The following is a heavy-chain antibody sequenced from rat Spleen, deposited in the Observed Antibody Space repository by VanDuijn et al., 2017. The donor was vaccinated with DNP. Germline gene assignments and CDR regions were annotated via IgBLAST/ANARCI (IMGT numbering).Heavy chain of an antibody. D-gene: IGHD4-3*01. Sequence: EVRLAESGGGLVQPGRSLKLSCAASGFTFSDYNMAWVRQAPKKGLEWVAAISSSGIRTYYPDSVKGRFTISRDNAESGLYLQMDSLRSEDTATYYCTTRNSGYGGYFDYWGQGVMVTVSS. J-gene: IGHJ2*01. CDR2: ISSSGIRT. CDR3: TTRNSGYGGYFDY. CDR1: GFTFSDYN. V-gene: IGHV5S10*01.